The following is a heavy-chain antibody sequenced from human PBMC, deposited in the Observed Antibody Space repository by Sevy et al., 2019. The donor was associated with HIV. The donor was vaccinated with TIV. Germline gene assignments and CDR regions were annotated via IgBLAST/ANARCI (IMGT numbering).Heavy chain of an antibody. D-gene: IGHD2-21*02. CDR1: GFTFSSYA. CDR3: ARAKLPTHIVVVTAIPNWFDP. Sequence: GGSLRLSCAASGFTFSSYAMHWVRQAPGKGLEWVAVISYDGSNKYYADSVKGRFTISRDNSKNTLYLQMNSLRAEDTAGYYCARAKLPTHIVVVTAIPNWFDPWGQGTLVTVSS. V-gene: IGHV3-30-3*01. J-gene: IGHJ5*02. CDR2: ISYDGSNK.